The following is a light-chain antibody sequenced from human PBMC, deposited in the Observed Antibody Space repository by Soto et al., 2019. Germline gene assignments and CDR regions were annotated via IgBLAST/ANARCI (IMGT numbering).Light chain of an antibody. CDR2: EVS. Sequence: QSVLTQPPSASGSPGQSVTISCTGTSSDVGGYNFVSWYQQHPGKAPKLMIYEVSERPSGVPDRFSGSKSGNTASLIVSGLQAEDEADYYCSSYAGSNIVVFGGGTKLTVL. CDR1: SSDVGGYNF. CDR3: SSYAGSNIVV. V-gene: IGLV2-8*01. J-gene: IGLJ2*01.